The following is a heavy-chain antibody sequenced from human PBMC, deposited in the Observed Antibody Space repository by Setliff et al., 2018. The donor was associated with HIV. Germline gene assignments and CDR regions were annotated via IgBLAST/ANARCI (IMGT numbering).Heavy chain of an antibody. Sequence: SETLSLTCTVSGGSVSSSGYYWGWMRQPPGKGLEWIGSMYYSGSSYYNPSLKSRVTISVDTSKNQFSLKLSSVTAADTAVYYCARQDVSNWGRIYWGQGTLVTVSS. CDR2: MYYSGSS. V-gene: IGHV4-39*01. CDR1: GGSVSSSGYY. D-gene: IGHD7-27*01. CDR3: ARQDVSNWGRIY. J-gene: IGHJ4*02.